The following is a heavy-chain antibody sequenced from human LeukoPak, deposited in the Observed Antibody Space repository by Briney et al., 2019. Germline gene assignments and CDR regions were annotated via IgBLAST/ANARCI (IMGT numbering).Heavy chain of an antibody. J-gene: IGHJ4*02. CDR3: TRDSPPDY. Sequence: GGSLRLSCAASGFIFGTYSMNWVRQAPGKGLEWVSYISSSSSTIYYADSVKGRFTISRGNAKNSLYLQMNSLRAEDTAIYYCTRDSPPDYWGQGTLVTVSS. CDR2: ISSSSSTI. CDR1: GFIFGTYS. V-gene: IGHV3-48*01.